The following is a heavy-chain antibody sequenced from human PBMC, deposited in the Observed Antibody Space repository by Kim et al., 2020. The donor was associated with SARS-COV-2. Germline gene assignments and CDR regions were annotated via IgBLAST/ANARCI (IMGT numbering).Heavy chain of an antibody. CDR3: ARAFEYSTSDAFDI. V-gene: IGHV3-33*03. Sequence: AEPGKSRFHISRENSKNRGYLKMNSLRAEDTAVYYCARAFEYSTSDAFDIWGQGTMVTVSS. D-gene: IGHD6-6*01. J-gene: IGHJ3*02.